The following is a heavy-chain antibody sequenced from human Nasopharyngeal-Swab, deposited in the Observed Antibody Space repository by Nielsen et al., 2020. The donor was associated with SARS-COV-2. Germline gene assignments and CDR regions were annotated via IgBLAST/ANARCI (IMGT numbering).Heavy chain of an antibody. CDR2: IDWDDDK. D-gene: IGHD1-1*01. CDR3: ARMPVQLERPGDYYYYGMDV. Sequence: SGPTLVKPPQTLTLTCTFSGFPLSTSGMCVSWIRQPPGKALEWLALIDWDDDKYYSTSLKTRLTISKDTSKNQVVLTMTNMDPVDTATYYCARMPVQLERPGDYYYYGMDVWGQGTTVTVSS. V-gene: IGHV2-70*01. J-gene: IGHJ6*02. CDR1: GFPLSTSGMC.